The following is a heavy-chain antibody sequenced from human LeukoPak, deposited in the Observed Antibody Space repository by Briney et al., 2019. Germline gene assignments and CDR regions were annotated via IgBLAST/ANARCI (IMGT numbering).Heavy chain of an antibody. D-gene: IGHD2/OR15-2a*01. CDR2: INHSGYT. V-gene: IGHV4-34*01. J-gene: IGHJ6*02. Sequence: SETLSLTCAVSGGSFGDFYWRWIRQPPGKGLEWIGEINHSGYTNYYPSLKSRVTISVDTSKNQFSLRLSSVTAADTAVYYCARNDYFGINNGMDVWGQGTTVTVS. CDR1: GGSFGDFY. CDR3: ARNDYFGINNGMDV.